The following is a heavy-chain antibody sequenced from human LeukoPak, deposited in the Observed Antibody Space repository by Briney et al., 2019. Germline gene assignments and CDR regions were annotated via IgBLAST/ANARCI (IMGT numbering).Heavy chain of an antibody. V-gene: IGHV4-59*01. CDR2: IYYNGNT. Sequence: PSETLSLTCSVSDGSINSYYWNWIRRPPGKGLEWIGYIYYNGNTNYNPSLKSRVTISVDTSKNQFSLKLSSVTAADTAVYYCARVWIPYYYYGMDVWGQGTTVTVSS. J-gene: IGHJ6*02. CDR3: ARVWIPYYYYGMDV. D-gene: IGHD1-1*01. CDR1: DGSINSYY.